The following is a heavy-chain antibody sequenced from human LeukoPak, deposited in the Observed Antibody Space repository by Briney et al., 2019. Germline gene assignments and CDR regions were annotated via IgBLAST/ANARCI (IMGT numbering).Heavy chain of an antibody. D-gene: IGHD6-6*01. Sequence: GGSLRLSCAASGFTFSSYSMNWVRQAPGKGLEWVSYISSSSSTIYYADSVKGRFTISRDNAKNSLYLQMNSLRDEDTAVYYCARGLVAARGQNWFDPWGQGTLVTVSS. CDR2: ISSSSSTI. J-gene: IGHJ5*02. CDR1: GFTFSSYS. CDR3: ARGLVAARGQNWFDP. V-gene: IGHV3-48*02.